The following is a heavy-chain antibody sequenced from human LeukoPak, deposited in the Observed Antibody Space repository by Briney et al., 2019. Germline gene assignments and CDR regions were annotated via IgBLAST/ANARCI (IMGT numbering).Heavy chain of an antibody. J-gene: IGHJ4*02. CDR1: GFTFSSYA. V-gene: IGHV3-23*01. CDR3: ANSVYYDSSGYLDY. CDR2: ISGSGGST. Sequence: GGSLRLSCAASGFTFSSYAMSWVRQAPGKGLEWVSAISGSGGSTYYADSVKGRFTISRDNSENTLYLQMNSLRAEDTAVYYCANSVYYDSSGYLDYWGQGTLVTVSS. D-gene: IGHD3-22*01.